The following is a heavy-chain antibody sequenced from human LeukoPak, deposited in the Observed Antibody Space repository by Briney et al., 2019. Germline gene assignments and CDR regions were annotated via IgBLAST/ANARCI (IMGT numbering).Heavy chain of an antibody. CDR3: ARRRDGYNHIYFDY. J-gene: IGHJ4*02. D-gene: IGHD5-24*01. CDR1: GGSISSSSYY. Sequence: SETLSLTCTVSGGSISSSSYYWGWIRQPPGKGLEWIGSIYYSGSTYYNPSLKSRVTISVDTSKNQFSLKLSSVTAADTAVYYCARRRDGYNHIYFDYWGQGTLVTVSS. V-gene: IGHV4-39*01. CDR2: IYYSGST.